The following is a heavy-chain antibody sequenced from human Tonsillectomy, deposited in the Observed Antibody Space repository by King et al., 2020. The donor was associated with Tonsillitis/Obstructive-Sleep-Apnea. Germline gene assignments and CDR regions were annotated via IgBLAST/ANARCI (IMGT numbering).Heavy chain of an antibody. J-gene: IGHJ6*02. CDR2: IWYDGSNT. CDR3: ATDWWPQSSYYGMDV. Sequence: HVQLVESGGGVVQPGRSLRLSCAASGFTFSSYGMHWVRQAPGKGLEWVALIWYDGSNTHYADSVQGRFTISRDNSKNTLYLQMNSLRAEDTAVYYCATDWWPQSSYYGMDVWGQGTTVTVSS. V-gene: IGHV3-33*01. CDR1: GFTFSSYG. D-gene: IGHD5-24*01.